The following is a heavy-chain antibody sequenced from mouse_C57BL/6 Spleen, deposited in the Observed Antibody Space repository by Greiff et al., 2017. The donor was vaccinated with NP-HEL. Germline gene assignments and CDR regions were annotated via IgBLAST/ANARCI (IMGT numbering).Heavy chain of an antibody. V-gene: IGHV1-47*01. D-gene: IGHD4-1*02. J-gene: IGHJ1*03. CDR2: FHPYNDDT. CDR3: ARRGINWDYWYFDV. CDR1: GYTFTTYP. Sequence: VKLVESGAELVKPGASVKMSCKASGYTFTTYPIEWMKQNHGKSLEWIGNFHPYNDDTKYNEKFKGKATLTVEKSSSTVYLELSRLTSDDSAVYYCARRGINWDYWYFDVWGTGTTVTVSS.